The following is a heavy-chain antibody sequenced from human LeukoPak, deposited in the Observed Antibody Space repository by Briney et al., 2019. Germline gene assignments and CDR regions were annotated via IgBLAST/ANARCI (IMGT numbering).Heavy chain of an antibody. CDR1: GFTFSNYE. CDR2: ITSSGNTI. Sequence: GGSLRLSCAASGFTFSNYEMNWVRQAPGKGLEWVSYITSSGNTIYYANSVKGRFTISRDNAKNSLYLQMSSLRAEDTAVYYCARGSPGYWGQGTLVTVSS. J-gene: IGHJ4*02. V-gene: IGHV3-48*03. CDR3: ARGSPGY.